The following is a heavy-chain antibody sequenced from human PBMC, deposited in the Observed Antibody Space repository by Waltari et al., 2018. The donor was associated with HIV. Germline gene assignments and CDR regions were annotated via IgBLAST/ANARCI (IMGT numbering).Heavy chain of an antibody. CDR1: GYTFTNYY. CDR2: INPSGGGT. CDR3: ARDSDFVTYFGAFDF. Sequence: QVLLVQSGAEVKKPGASVKVSCKTSGYTFTNYYVHWVRQAPGLGLQWMGKINPSGGGTTYAQKFQGRVTMTRDTSTSTVYMELGSLKSEDTAVFYCARDSDFVTYFGAFDFWSQGTMVTVSS. D-gene: IGHD3-3*01. V-gene: IGHV1-46*01. J-gene: IGHJ3*01.